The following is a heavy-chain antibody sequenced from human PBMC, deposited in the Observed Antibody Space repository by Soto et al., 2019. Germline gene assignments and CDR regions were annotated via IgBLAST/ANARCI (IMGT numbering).Heavy chain of an antibody. Sequence: ASVKVSCKASGYKFTSYAINWLRQATAQGLAWIGWMNPNSGNTGYAQKFQGRVTMTRNTSISTAYMELSSLRSEDTAVYYCARAIHEGSRGTVYYYYYYMDVWGKGTTVTVSS. J-gene: IGHJ6*03. D-gene: IGHD2-21*01. CDR2: MNPNSGNT. CDR3: ARAIHEGSRGTVYYYYYYMDV. CDR1: GYKFTSYA. V-gene: IGHV1-8*01.